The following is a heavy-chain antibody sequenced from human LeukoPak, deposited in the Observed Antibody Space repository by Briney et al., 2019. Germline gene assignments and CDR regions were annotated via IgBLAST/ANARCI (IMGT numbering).Heavy chain of an antibody. D-gene: IGHD3-22*01. CDR1: GFTFSRFA. V-gene: IGHV3-23*01. J-gene: IGHJ4*02. Sequence: GGSLRLSCSASGFTFSRFAMTWVRHLPGKGLEWVSTISGNGLQTFYADSVKGRFSVSRDNSVNIVYLQMDSLRADDSALYSCAKDANYLDSSGYFLPFDYWGPGTLVTVAS. CDR3: AKDANYLDSSGYFLPFDY. CDR2: ISGNGLQT.